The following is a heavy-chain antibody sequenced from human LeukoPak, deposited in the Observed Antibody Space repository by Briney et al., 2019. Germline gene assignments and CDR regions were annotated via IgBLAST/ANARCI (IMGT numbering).Heavy chain of an antibody. CDR1: GGSFSGYY. V-gene: IGHV4-34*01. Sequence: SETLSLTCAVYGGSFSGYYWSWIRQPPGKGLEWIGETNHSGSTNYNPSLKSRVTISVDTSKNQFSLKLSSVTAADTAVYYCARGRRDTAINWFDPWGQGTLVTVSS. CDR2: TNHSGST. CDR3: ARGRRDTAINWFDP. D-gene: IGHD5-18*01. J-gene: IGHJ5*02.